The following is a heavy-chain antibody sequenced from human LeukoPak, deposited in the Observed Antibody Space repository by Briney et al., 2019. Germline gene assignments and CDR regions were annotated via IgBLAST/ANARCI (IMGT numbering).Heavy chain of an antibody. Sequence: ASVKVSCKASGYTSTGYYMHWVRQAPGQGLEWMGWINPNSGGTNYAQKFQGRVTMTRDTSISTAYMELSRLRSDDTAVYYCARARNSGYDYTYWGQGTLVTVSS. CDR3: ARARNSGYDYTY. CDR1: GYTSTGYY. V-gene: IGHV1-2*02. D-gene: IGHD5-12*01. J-gene: IGHJ4*02. CDR2: INPNSGGT.